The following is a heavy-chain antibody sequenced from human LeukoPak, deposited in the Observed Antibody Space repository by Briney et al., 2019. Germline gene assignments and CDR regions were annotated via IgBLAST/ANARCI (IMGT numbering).Heavy chain of an antibody. CDR3: SRRGWGSYSQDY. CDR2: ISGSSQTI. CDR1: GFTFGDYF. J-gene: IGHJ4*02. Sequence: GGSLRLSCVGTGFTFGDYFMTWIRQAPGKGLEWLAYISGSSQTIYYADSVRGRFTVSRDNTRQSLYLQMNSLRVEDTAVYYCSRRGWGSYSQDYWGQGTLVSVSA. V-gene: IGHV3-11*04. D-gene: IGHD3-10*01.